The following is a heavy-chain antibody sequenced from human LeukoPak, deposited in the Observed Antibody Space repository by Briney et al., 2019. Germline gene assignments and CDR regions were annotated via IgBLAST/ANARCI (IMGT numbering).Heavy chain of an antibody. CDR1: GGSIISYY. D-gene: IGHD3-16*02. CDR2: IYYSGST. CDR3: ARYVWGSYPTFEDY. V-gene: IGHV4-59*01. J-gene: IGHJ4*02. Sequence: PSETLSLTCTDSGGSIISYYWSCIRQPPGKGLEWIGYIYYSGSTNYNPSIKSRVTISVDTSKNQFSLKQSSVTGADTAVYFCARYVWGSYPTFEDYWGQGTLVTVSS.